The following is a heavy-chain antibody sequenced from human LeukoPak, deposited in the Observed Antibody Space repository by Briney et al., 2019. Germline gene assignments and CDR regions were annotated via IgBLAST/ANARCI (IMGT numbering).Heavy chain of an antibody. CDR2: IFGSGGSP. CDR3: GKTTVGYSSGQKPAWPVDY. V-gene: IGHV3-23*01. Sequence: PGGSLRLSCEASGFTFGSHAMYWVRQAPGKGLEWVAGIFGSGGSPHYADFVKGRFTISRDNSRNTVYLQINSLRAEDTAVYYCGKTTVGYSSGQKPAWPVDYWGQGTLVTVSS. D-gene: IGHD5-18*01. J-gene: IGHJ4*02. CDR1: GFTFGSHA.